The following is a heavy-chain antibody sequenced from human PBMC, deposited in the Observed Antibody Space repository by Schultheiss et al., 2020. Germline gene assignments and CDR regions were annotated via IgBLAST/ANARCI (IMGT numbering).Heavy chain of an antibody. Sequence: GGSLRLSCAASGFTFSSYSMNWVRQAPGKGLEWVSSISSSSSYIYYADSVKGRFTISRDNAKNSLYLQMNSLRAEDTAVYYCARQAVSTNWFDPWGQGTLVTVSS. CDR2: ISSSSSYI. CDR1: GFTFSSYS. V-gene: IGHV3-21*01. J-gene: IGHJ5*02. D-gene: IGHD5/OR15-5a*01. CDR3: ARQAVSTNWFDP.